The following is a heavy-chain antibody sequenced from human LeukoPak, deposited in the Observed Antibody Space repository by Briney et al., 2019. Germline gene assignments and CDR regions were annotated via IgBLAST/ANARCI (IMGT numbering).Heavy chain of an antibody. CDR2: INSDGSTT. D-gene: IGHD2-2*01. CDR3: AKDGDIVVVPSARRHFDY. V-gene: IGHV3-74*01. Sequence: PGGSLRLSCAASGFTFSSYWMHWVRQAPGKGLVWVSRINSDGSTTTYADSVKGRFTISRDNAKNTLYLQMNSLRAEDTALYYCAKDGDIVVVPSARRHFDYWGQGTLLTVSS. J-gene: IGHJ4*02. CDR1: GFTFSSYW.